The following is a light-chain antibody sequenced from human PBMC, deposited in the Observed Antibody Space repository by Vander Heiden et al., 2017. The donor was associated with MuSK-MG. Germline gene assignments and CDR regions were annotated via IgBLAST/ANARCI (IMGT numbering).Light chain of an antibody. V-gene: IGLV3-1*01. J-gene: IGLJ2*01. Sequence: YELTQPPSVSVSPGQRANITCSGDKLGDQYACWFQQKPGQSPVLVIYQDTQRPSGIPECFSGSNSGNTATLTISGTQAMDEAYYYCQEWDGRTGLFGGGTKLTVL. CDR3: QEWDGRTGL. CDR2: QDT. CDR1: KLGDQY.